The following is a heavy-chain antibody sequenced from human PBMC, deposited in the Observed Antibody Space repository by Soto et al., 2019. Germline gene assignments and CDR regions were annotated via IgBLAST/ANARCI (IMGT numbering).Heavy chain of an antibody. CDR1: GFTFCSHA. J-gene: IGHJ4*02. D-gene: IGHD6-19*01. CDR2: ISGSGGST. V-gene: IGHV3-23*01. Sequence: RLSCAASGFTFCSHAMSWVCQAPGKGLERVSAISGSGGSTYYADSVRGRFTISRDNAKNSLYLQMNSLRADDTAVYYCARAPRRMGNGAVAGAYYFDYWGQGTLVTVS. CDR3: ARAPRRMGNGAVAGAYYFDY.